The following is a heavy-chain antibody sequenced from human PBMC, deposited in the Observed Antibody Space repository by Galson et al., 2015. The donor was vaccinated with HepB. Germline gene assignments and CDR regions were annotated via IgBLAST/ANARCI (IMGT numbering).Heavy chain of an antibody. Sequence: SVKVSCKASGYTFTGYYMHWVRQAPGQGLEWMGRINPNSGGTNYAQKFQGRVTMTRDTSISTAYMELSRLRSDDTAVYYCARDYPYYYDSSGYTYWGQGTLVTVSS. D-gene: IGHD3-22*01. CDR2: INPNSGGT. V-gene: IGHV1-2*06. CDR1: GYTFTGYY. J-gene: IGHJ4*02. CDR3: ARDYPYYYDSSGYTY.